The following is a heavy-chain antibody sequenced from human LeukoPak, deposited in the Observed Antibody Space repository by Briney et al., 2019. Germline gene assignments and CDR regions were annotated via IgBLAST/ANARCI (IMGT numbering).Heavy chain of an antibody. V-gene: IGHV3-7*03. J-gene: IGHJ5*02. Sequence: GGSLRLSFAAPGFTFSSYWMSWVRQAQGKGRGGVSNIKKDGSEKYYVDSVKGRFTISRDNYENTLYLQMNSLRAEDTAVYYCAKVDYYDSSGNYPNWFDPWGQGTLVTVSS. CDR3: AKVDYYDSSGNYPNWFDP. CDR1: GFTFSSYW. CDR2: IKKDGSEK. D-gene: IGHD3-22*01.